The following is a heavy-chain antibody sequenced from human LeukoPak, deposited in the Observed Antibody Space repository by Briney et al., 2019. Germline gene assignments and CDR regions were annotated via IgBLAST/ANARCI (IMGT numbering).Heavy chain of an antibody. Sequence: GGSLRLSCAASGFTVSSNYMSWVRQAPGKGLEWVSVIYSGGSTYYADSVKGRFTISRDNAKNSLYLQMNSLRAEDTAVYYCARWDYYDSSGYYYVPFDYWGQGTLVTVSS. D-gene: IGHD3-22*01. J-gene: IGHJ4*02. CDR3: ARWDYYDSSGYYYVPFDY. CDR2: IYSGGST. CDR1: GFTVSSNY. V-gene: IGHV3-66*01.